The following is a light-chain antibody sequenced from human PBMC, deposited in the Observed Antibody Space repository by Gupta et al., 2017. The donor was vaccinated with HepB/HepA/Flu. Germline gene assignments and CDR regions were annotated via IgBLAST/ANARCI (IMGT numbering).Light chain of an antibody. V-gene: IGKV3-20*01. J-gene: IGKJ2*01. CDR3: QQYDDPVYT. Sequence: ELVFTQSPASLSLLQGERATLSCRASQSVSSNYIAWYQQKPGQPPRLIIYVASTRATGIPDRFSGSGSGKHFTLTSSRLEPEDVAVYHCQQYDDPVYTFGQGTKLEIK. CDR1: QSVSSNY. CDR2: VAS.